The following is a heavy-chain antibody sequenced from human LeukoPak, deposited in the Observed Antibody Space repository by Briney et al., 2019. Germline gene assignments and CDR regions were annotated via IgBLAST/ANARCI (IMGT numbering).Heavy chain of an antibody. J-gene: IGHJ4*02. CDR1: GFPFSNYE. CDR2: ISTSGGTI. CDR3: ARVVDHDYGDYYLDY. V-gene: IGHV3-48*03. D-gene: IGHD4-17*01. Sequence: HPGGSLRLSCAASGFPFSNYEMNWVRQAPGKGLEWVSYISTSGGTIYYADSVKGRFTISRDNAKNSLYLQMNSLRAEDTAVYYCARVVDHDYGDYYLDYWGQGTLVTVSS.